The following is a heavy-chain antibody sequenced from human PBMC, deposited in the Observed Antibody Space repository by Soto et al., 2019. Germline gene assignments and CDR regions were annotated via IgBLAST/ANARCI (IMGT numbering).Heavy chain of an antibody. CDR3: AKLDAQTGELSAIDTFHI. J-gene: IGHJ3*02. D-gene: IGHD3-16*02. V-gene: IGHV4-59*12. Sequence: SDTLSLTCSVSGASITDSFWSWIRQPPGGKLEWIGYISYTGYTKYNPSLSSPVSLSKDTSKNQISLTVYSVTAADTAVYYCAKLDAQTGELSAIDTFHIWGQGSAVTVSS. CDR1: GASITDSF. CDR2: ISYTGYT.